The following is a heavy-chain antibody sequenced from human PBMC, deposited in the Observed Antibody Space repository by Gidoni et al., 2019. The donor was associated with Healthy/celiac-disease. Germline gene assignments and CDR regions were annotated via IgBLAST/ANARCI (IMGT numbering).Heavy chain of an antibody. CDR1: GFTFSSYA. D-gene: IGHD3-10*01. V-gene: IGHV3-30*01. Sequence: QVQLVESGGGVVQPGRSLRLSCAASGFTFSSYAMHWVRQAPGKGLEWVAVISYDGSNKYYADSVKGRFTISRDNSKNTLYLQMNSLRAEDTAVYYCARDQGEILWFGELLNGMDVWGQGTTVTVSS. J-gene: IGHJ6*02. CDR3: ARDQGEILWFGELLNGMDV. CDR2: ISYDGSNK.